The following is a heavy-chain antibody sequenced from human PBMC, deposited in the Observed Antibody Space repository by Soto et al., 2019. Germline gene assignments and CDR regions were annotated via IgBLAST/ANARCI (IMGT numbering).Heavy chain of an antibody. Sequence: QMQLVESGGGVAQPGKSLRLSCAASGFRFNTYTMHWVRQAPGKGLEWVALIFPNGKSIFYTDSVKGRFTISRDNSKNLLYLAMNDLKLEDTALSYCAREIDYWGSGSVPDLWGQGTLVTVSS. CDR2: IFPNGKSI. V-gene: IGHV3-30*04. D-gene: IGHD3-10*01. J-gene: IGHJ5*02. CDR3: AREIDYWGSGSVPDL. CDR1: GFRFNTYT.